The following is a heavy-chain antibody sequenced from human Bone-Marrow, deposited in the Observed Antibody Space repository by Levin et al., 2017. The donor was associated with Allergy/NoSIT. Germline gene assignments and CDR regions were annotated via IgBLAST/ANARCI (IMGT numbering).Heavy chain of an antibody. Sequence: GGSLRLSCVASGFTVSSHGMHWVRQAPGKGLEWVAVISHNGRNEYYGDSVKGRVTISRDNSKNTVYLQMNILRAEDTAVYHCAKPFYDFWSGYEDSNWFDSWGQGTLVTVSS. CDR2: ISHNGRNE. J-gene: IGHJ5*01. V-gene: IGHV3-30*18. D-gene: IGHD3-3*01. CDR1: GFTVSSHG. CDR3: AKPFYDFWSGYEDSNWFDS.